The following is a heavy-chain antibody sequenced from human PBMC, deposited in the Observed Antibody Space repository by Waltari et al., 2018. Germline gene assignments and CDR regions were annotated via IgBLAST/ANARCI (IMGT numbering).Heavy chain of an antibody. D-gene: IGHD3-22*01. Sequence: EVQLVESGGGLVQPGRSLRLSCAASGFTFDDYAMHWVRQAPGKGLEWVSGISWNSGSIGYADSVMGRFTISRDNAKNSLYLQMNSLRAEDMALYYCAKSRGSGYPVDAFDIWGQGTMVTVSS. CDR1: GFTFDDYA. J-gene: IGHJ3*02. CDR2: ISWNSGSI. CDR3: AKSRGSGYPVDAFDI. V-gene: IGHV3-9*03.